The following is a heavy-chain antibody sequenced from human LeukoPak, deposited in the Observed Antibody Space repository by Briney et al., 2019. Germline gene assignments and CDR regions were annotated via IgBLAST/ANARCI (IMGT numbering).Heavy chain of an antibody. CDR2: ISGSGGST. J-gene: IGHJ4*02. D-gene: IGHD3-9*01. CDR3: AKGSGRELRYFDWLLDY. Sequence: GGSLRLSCAASGFTFSSYAMSWVRQAPGKGLERVSAISGSGGSTYYADSVKGRLTISRDHSNNTLYLQMNSLRAEDTAVYYCAKGSGRELRYFDWLLDYWGQGTLVTVSS. V-gene: IGHV3-23*01. CDR1: GFTFSSYA.